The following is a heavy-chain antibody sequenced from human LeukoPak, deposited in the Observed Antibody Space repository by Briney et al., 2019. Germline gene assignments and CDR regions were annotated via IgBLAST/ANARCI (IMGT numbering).Heavy chain of an antibody. Sequence: GGSLRLSCTASGFTFSSYSMNWVRQAPGKGLEWVSSITSSSDYIYYADSVKGRFTISRDNAENSLHLQMNSLRADDTAVYYCAREFKSDYGVWAWGQGTLVTVSS. J-gene: IGHJ5*02. CDR2: ITSSSDYI. CDR1: GFTFSSYS. V-gene: IGHV3-21*01. CDR3: AREFKSDYGVWA. D-gene: IGHD4/OR15-4a*01.